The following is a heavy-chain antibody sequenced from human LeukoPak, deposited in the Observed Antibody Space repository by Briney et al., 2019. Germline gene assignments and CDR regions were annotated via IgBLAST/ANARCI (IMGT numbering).Heavy chain of an antibody. Sequence: PGGSLRLSCAASGFTFSSYAMSWVRQAPGKGLEWVSAISGSGGSTYYADSVKGRFTISRDNSKNTLYLQMNSLRAEDTAVYYCANRYYDDPEGGAFDIWGQGTMVTVSS. CDR3: ANRYYDDPEGGAFDI. CDR2: ISGSGGST. CDR1: GFTFSSYA. D-gene: IGHD3-22*01. V-gene: IGHV3-23*01. J-gene: IGHJ3*02.